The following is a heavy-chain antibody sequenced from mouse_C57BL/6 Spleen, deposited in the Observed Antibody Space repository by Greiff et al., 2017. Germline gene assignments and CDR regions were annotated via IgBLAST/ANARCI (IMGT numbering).Heavy chain of an antibody. D-gene: IGHD2-2*01. CDR2: IDPSDSYT. J-gene: IGHJ2*01. V-gene: IGHV1-50*01. CDR1: GYTFTSYW. CDR3: ARSDGYDVLDY. Sequence: QVQLQQPGAELVKPGASVKLSCKASGYTFTSYWMQWVKQRPGQGLEWIGEIDPSDSYTNYNQKFKGKATLTVDTSSSTAYMQLSSLTSEDSAVYYCARSDGYDVLDYWGQGTTLTVSS.